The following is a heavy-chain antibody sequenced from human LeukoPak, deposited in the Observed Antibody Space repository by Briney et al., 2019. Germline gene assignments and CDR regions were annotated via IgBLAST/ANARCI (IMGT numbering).Heavy chain of an antibody. CDR3: ARAPGTVAIDY. CDR2: INHSGTT. Sequence: SETLSLTCAVYGESFSGYSWTWIRQAPGMGLEWIGEINHSGTTNYNPSLKSRVTISIDTSKNQFSLKLSSVTAADTAAYYCARAPGTVAIDYWGQGTLVTVSS. J-gene: IGHJ4*02. D-gene: IGHD5-12*01. CDR1: GESFSGYS. V-gene: IGHV4-34*01.